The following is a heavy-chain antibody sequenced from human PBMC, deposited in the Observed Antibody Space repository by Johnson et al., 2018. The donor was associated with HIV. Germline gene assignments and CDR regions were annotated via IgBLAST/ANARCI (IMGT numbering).Heavy chain of an antibody. D-gene: IGHD4-23*01. Sequence: QVQLVESGGGVVQPGGSLRLSCAASGFTFSSYGIHWVRQAPGKGLEWVAFIQYDGSNKHYADSVKGRFTISRDNSKKTLYLQMNSLRAEDTALYYCANASPGGAFDIWGQGTLVTVSS. CDR2: IQYDGSNK. J-gene: IGHJ3*02. CDR3: ANASPGGAFDI. V-gene: IGHV3-30*02. CDR1: GFTFSSYG.